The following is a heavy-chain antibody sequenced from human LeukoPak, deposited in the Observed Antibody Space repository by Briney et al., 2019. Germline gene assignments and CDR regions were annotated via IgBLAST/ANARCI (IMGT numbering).Heavy chain of an antibody. J-gene: IGHJ4*02. Sequence: SVKVSCKASGGTFSSYAISWVRQAPGQGLEWMGGSIPIVGTSNYAQKFQGRGTITADESTSTAYMELSSLRSEDTAVYYCASHYYDSSGYYYGFDYWGQGTLVTVSS. CDR1: GGTFSSYA. CDR2: SIPIVGTS. V-gene: IGHV1-69*01. D-gene: IGHD3-22*01. CDR3: ASHYYDSSGYYYGFDY.